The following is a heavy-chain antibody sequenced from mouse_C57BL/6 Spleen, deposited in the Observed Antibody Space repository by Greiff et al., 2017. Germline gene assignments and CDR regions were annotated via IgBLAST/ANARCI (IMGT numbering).Heavy chain of an antibody. CDR1: GFTFSSYA. CDR3: TREDYGGAMDD. V-gene: IGHV5-9-1*02. Sequence: EVKLMESGEGLVKPGGSLKLSCAVSGFTFSSYAMSWVRQTPEKRLEWVAYISSGGDYIYYADTVKGRFTISRDNARNTLYLQMSSLKSEDTAVYYCTREDYGGAMDDWGQGTSVTVSS. D-gene: IGHD1-1*02. CDR2: ISSGGDYI. J-gene: IGHJ4*01.